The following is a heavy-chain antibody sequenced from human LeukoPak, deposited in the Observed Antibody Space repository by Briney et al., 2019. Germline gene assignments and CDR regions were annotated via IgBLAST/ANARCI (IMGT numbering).Heavy chain of an antibody. V-gene: IGHV4-59*01. D-gene: IGHD6-19*01. CDR2: IYYSGNT. Sequence: PSETLSLTCTVSGGSIRSYYWSWIRQPPGKGLEWIGYIYYSGNTNYNPSLKSRVTISVDTSKNQFSLKLSSVTAADTAVYYCARYSSGWPCHFDYWGQGILVTVSS. J-gene: IGHJ4*02. CDR1: GGSIRSYY. CDR3: ARYSSGWPCHFDY.